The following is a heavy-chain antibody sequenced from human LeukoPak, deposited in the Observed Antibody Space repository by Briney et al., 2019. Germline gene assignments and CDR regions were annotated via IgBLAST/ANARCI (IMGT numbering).Heavy chain of an antibody. Sequence: GGSLRLSCAASGFTFSSYSMNWVRQAPGKGLEWVSSISSSSSYIYYADSVKGRFTISRDNAKNSLYLQMNSLRAEDTAVYYCAGDAYSSSWYPMDVWGKGTTVTVSS. CDR2: ISSSSSYI. D-gene: IGHD6-13*01. CDR3: AGDAYSSSWYPMDV. V-gene: IGHV3-21*01. CDR1: GFTFSSYS. J-gene: IGHJ6*04.